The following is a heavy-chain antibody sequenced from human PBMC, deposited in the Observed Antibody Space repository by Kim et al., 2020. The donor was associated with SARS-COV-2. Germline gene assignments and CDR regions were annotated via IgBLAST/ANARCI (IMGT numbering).Heavy chain of an antibody. Sequence: SVKGRFTISRDNSKNTLYLQMNSLRAEDTAVYYCAKPEDIVVVTAILFDYWGQGTLVTVSS. V-gene: IGHV3-23*01. J-gene: IGHJ4*02. CDR3: AKPEDIVVVTAILFDY. D-gene: IGHD2-21*02.